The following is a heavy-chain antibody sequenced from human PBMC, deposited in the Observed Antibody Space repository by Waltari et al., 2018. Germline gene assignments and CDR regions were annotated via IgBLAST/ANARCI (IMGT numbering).Heavy chain of an antibody. J-gene: IGHJ4*02. CDR2: IYYSGST. CDR1: GGSISSYY. V-gene: IGHV4-59*01. Sequence: QVQLQESGPGLVKPSETLSLTCTVSGGSISSYYWSWIRQPPGKGLEWIGYIYYSGSTNYNPSLKRRVTISVDTSKNQFSLKLSAVTAADTAVYYCAGHGQQLIDYWGQGTLVTVSS. D-gene: IGHD6-13*01. CDR3: AGHGQQLIDY.